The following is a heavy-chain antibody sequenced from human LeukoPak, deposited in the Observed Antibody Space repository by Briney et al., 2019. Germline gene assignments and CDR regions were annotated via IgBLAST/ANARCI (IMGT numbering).Heavy chain of an antibody. V-gene: IGHV3-48*01. CDR3: ARGNRWLVFYYYGMDV. CDR1: GLTFSSYS. CDR2: ISSSSSTI. Sequence: PGGSLRLSCAAPGLTFSSYSMNWVRQAPGKGLEWVSYISSSSSTIYYADSVKGRFTISRDNAKNSLYLQMNSLRAEDTAVYYCARGNRWLVFYYYGMDVWGQGTTVTVSS. D-gene: IGHD6-19*01. J-gene: IGHJ6*02.